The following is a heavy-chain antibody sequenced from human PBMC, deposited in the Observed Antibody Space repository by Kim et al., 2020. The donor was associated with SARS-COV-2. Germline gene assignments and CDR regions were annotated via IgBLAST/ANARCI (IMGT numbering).Heavy chain of an antibody. D-gene: IGHD5-18*01. CDR1: GGSFSGYY. Sequence: SETLSLTCAVYGGSFSGYYWSWIRQPPGKGLEWIGEINHSGSTNYNPSLKSRVTISVDTSKNQFSLKLSSVTAADTAVYYCARGEIQLWLRNYFDYWGQGTLVTVSS. CDR2: INHSGST. CDR3: ARGEIQLWLRNYFDY. V-gene: IGHV4-34*01. J-gene: IGHJ4*02.